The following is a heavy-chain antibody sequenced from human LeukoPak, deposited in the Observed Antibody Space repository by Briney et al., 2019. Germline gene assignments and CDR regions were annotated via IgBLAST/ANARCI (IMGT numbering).Heavy chain of an antibody. J-gene: IGHJ4*02. V-gene: IGHV1-3*03. CDR2: INAGNGNT. D-gene: IGHD6-19*01. CDR1: GYTFTSYA. CDR3: ASSGAYSSGFDY. Sequence: GASVKVSCKASGYTFTSYAMHWVRQAPGQRLEWMGWINAGNGNTKYSQEFQGRVTITRDTSASTAYMELSSLRSEDMAVYYCASSGAYSSGFDYWGQGTLVTASS.